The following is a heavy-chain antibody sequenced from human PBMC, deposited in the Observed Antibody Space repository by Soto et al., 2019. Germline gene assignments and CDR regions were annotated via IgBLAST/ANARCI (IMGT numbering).Heavy chain of an antibody. CDR2: AHHSGRT. Sequence: QVQLQESGPGLVKPSGTLSLTCTVSGGSMSSSNWWNWVRQSPGKGLEWIGEAHHSGRTNYNPSLKSRVPISVDKAKHHFSLKLSSVTAADTAVYYCARSEATGLDYWGQGALGTVSS. J-gene: IGHJ4*02. V-gene: IGHV4-4*02. CDR1: GGSMSSSNW. D-gene: IGHD1-26*01. CDR3: ARSEATGLDY.